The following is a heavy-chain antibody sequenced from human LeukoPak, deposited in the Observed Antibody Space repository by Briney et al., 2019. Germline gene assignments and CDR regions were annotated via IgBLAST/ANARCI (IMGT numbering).Heavy chain of an antibody. D-gene: IGHD1-26*01. J-gene: IGHJ2*01. V-gene: IGHV4-59*01. CDR2: IYYSGST. Sequence: PSETLSLTCTVSSGSISSYYWSWIRQPPGKGLEWIGYIYYSGSTNYNPSLKSRVTISVDTSKDQFSLRLTSVTAADTAVYYCARSFLGDWYFDLWGRGTLVTVSS. CDR3: ARSFLGDWYFDL. CDR1: SGSISSYY.